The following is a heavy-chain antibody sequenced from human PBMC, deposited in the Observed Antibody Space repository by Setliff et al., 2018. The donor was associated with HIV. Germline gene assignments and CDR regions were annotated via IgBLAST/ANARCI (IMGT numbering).Heavy chain of an antibody. V-gene: IGHV3-30*04. J-gene: IGHJ4*02. CDR2: ISYDGNIK. Sequence: GGSLRLSCAASGFTFSSYGMHWARQAPGKGLEWVALISYDGNIKHYPDSMMGRLTISRDNSKNTLYLQMNNLRGDDTAVYYCASGYSSSSPRRDYWGQGTLVTVSS. CDR3: ASGYSSSSPRRDY. D-gene: IGHD6-6*01. CDR1: GFTFSSYG.